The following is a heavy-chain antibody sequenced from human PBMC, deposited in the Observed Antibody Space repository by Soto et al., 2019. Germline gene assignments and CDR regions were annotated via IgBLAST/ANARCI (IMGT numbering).Heavy chain of an antibody. V-gene: IGHV1-2*02. CDR1: GYTFTGYY. D-gene: IGHD1-1*01. CDR3: ARGRTGTTSYFDY. J-gene: IGHJ4*02. CDR2: INPNSGGT. Sequence: GSVKVSCKASGYTFTGYYLHWVRQAPGQGLEWMGWINPNSGGTNCAQKFQGRVTMTRDTSISTAYMELSRLRSDDTAVYYCARGRTGTTSYFDYWGQGNLVTGAS.